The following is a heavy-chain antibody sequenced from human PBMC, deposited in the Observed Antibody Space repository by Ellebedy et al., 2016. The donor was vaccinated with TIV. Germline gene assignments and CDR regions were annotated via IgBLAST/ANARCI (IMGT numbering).Heavy chain of an antibody. Sequence: GGSLRLSXAASGFTFSSHWMTWVRQAPGKGLEWVANIKQDGTEEYYVDSVKGRFTISRDNAKNSLYLQMNSLRAEDTAVYYCAGTYQTAMVRGVISPCDYWGQGTLVTVSS. D-gene: IGHD3-10*01. CDR2: IKQDGTEE. J-gene: IGHJ4*02. CDR3: AGTYQTAMVRGVISPCDY. V-gene: IGHV3-7*01. CDR1: GFTFSSHW.